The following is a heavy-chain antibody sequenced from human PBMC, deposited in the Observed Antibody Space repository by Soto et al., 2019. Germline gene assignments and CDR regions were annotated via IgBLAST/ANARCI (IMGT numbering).Heavy chain of an antibody. J-gene: IGHJ2*01. D-gene: IGHD4-4*01. V-gene: IGHV3-30-3*01. CDR1: GFTFSSYA. CDR3: ARPLWRNDYNWGYFDL. CDR2: ISYDGSNK. Sequence: ESGGGVVQPGRSLRLSCAASGFTFSSYAMHWVRQAPGKGLEWVAVISYDGSNKYYADSVKGRFTISRDNSKNTLYLQMNSLRAEDTAVYYCARPLWRNDYNWGYFDLWGRGTLVTVSS.